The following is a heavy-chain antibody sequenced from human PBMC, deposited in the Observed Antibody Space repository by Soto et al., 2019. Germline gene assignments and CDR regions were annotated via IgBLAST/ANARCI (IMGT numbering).Heavy chain of an antibody. D-gene: IGHD6-13*01. CDR3: ARAAIVAGSYCIDY. CDR2: VYHSGSP. CDR1: GDSISRNYW. V-gene: IGHV4-4*02. Sequence: QVQLQESGPGLVRPSATLSLTCAVSGDSISRNYWWSWVRQPPGKGLEGIGEVYHSGSPNYNSSHKSRVTLSVDNSNNQFSLKLSSVTAADTATYYCARAAIVAGSYCIDYWGQGTLAIVSS. J-gene: IGHJ4*02.